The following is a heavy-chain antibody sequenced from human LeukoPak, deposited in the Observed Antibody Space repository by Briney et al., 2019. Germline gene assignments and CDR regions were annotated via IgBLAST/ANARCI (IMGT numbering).Heavy chain of an antibody. CDR3: AGHSGRPQPFDY. CDR2: IYFSGST. CDR1: DGSISSSSYY. V-gene: IGHV4-39*01. J-gene: IGHJ4*02. Sequence: SETLSLTCTVSDGSISSSSYYWGWIRQPPGKGLEWIGSIYFSGSTYYNPSLKSRVTISVDTSKNQFSLKLSSVTAADTAVYYCAGHSGRPQPFDYWGQGTLVTVSS. D-gene: IGHD1-26*01.